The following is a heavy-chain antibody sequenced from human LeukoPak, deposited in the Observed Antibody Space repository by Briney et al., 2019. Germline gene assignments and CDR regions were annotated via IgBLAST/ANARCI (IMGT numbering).Heavy chain of an antibody. CDR1: GYTFTDYY. Sequence: ASVKVSCKASGYTFTDYYIHWVRQAPGQGLEWMGWINSNSGGTNYVGKFQGRVTMTRDTSINTAYMELSRLRYDDTAVYYCARVGIMVLGVVMGRNWLDPWGQGTLVTVSS. V-gene: IGHV1-2*02. J-gene: IGHJ5*02. D-gene: IGHD3-3*01. CDR2: INSNSGGT. CDR3: ARVGIMVLGVVMGRNWLDP.